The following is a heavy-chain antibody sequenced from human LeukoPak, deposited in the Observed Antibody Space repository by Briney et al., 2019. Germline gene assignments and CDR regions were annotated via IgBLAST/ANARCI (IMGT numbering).Heavy chain of an antibody. CDR2: MNPNSGNT. D-gene: IGHD6-13*01. V-gene: IGHV1-8*01. CDR3: ARVTAAGTWTFDI. Sequence: ASVTVSCKSSGDTFTINDINWVRQATGQGLEWMGWMNPNSGNTGYAQKFQGRVTMTRNTSISTAYMELTDLRSEDTAVYYCARVTAAGTWTFDIWGQGTTVTVSS. J-gene: IGHJ3*02. CDR1: GDTFTIND.